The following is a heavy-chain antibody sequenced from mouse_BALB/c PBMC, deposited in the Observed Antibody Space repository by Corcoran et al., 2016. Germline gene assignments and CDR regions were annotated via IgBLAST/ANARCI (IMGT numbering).Heavy chain of an antibody. CDR3: ARGSSGYDY. CDR2: INTYTGEP. V-gene: IGHV9-1*02. CDR1: GYTFTNYG. J-gene: IGHJ2*01. Sequence: QIQLVQSGPELKKPGETVKISCKASGYTFTNYGMNWVKQAPGKGLKWMGWINTYTGEPTYAADFKGRFAFSLETSASTAYLQINNLKNEDMATYFCARGSSGYDYWGQGTTLTVSS. D-gene: IGHD3-1*01.